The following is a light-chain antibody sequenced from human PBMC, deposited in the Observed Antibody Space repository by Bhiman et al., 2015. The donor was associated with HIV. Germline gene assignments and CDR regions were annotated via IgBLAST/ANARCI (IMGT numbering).Light chain of an antibody. J-gene: IGLJ1*01. CDR1: SSDVGGYNY. CDR3: SSYTSSNTYV. CDR2: XVS. V-gene: IGLV2-14*01. Sequence: QSALTQPPSASGSPGQSVTISCTGTSSDVGGYNYVSWYQXPRXTTHXYXVSXRPSGVSNRFSGSKSGNTASLTISGLQAEDEADYYCSSYTSSNTYVFASGTKVTVL.